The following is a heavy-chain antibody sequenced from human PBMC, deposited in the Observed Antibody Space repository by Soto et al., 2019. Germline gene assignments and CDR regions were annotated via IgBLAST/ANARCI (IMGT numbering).Heavy chain of an antibody. CDR1: GFTFSMYV. Sequence: QVQLVESGGGVVQPGRSLRLSCAASGFTFSMYVMHWVRQAPGKGLEWVAVVAYDGNREYYGDSVKGRFFVSRDNSKNTLYLQMNSLRPEDTAVYYCARVGGSFYGSWDSWGQGALVTVSS. CDR3: ARVGGSFYGSWDS. J-gene: IGHJ4*02. CDR2: VAYDGNRE. V-gene: IGHV3-30-3*01. D-gene: IGHD1-26*01.